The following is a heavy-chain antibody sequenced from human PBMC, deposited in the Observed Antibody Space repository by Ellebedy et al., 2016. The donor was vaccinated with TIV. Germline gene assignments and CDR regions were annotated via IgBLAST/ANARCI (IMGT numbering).Heavy chain of an antibody. CDR2: IYYSGST. Sequence: SETLSLTCTVSGGSISCYYWSWIRQPPGKGLEWIGYIYYSGSTYYNPSLKSRVIISVDKSKNQFSLKLSSVTAADTAVYYCASWFYPRGPSVLQYYFDYWGQGTLVTVSS. CDR3: ASWFYPRGPSVLQYYFDY. CDR1: GGSISCYY. J-gene: IGHJ4*02. D-gene: IGHD4-11*01. V-gene: IGHV4-59*12.